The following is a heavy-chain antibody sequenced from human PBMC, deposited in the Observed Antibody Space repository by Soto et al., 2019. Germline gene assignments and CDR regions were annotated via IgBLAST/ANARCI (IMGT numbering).Heavy chain of an antibody. V-gene: IGHV1-18*01. CDR2: ISAYNGNT. CDR1: GYTFTSYG. D-gene: IGHD5-12*01. Sequence: QVQLVQSGAEVKKPGASVKVSCKASGYTFTSYGISWVRQAPGQGLEWMGWISAYNGNTNYAQKHQGRVTMPTDTSTSIAYMELRSLRSDDTAVYYCARSVLGGYSGYEYYYYYMDVWGKGTTVTVSS. CDR3: ARSVLGGYSGYEYYYYYMDV. J-gene: IGHJ6*03.